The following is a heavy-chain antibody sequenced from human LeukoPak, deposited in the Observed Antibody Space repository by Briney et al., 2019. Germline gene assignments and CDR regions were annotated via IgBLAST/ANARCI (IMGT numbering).Heavy chain of an antibody. CDR2: INPTSGGT. V-gene: IGHV1-2*02. CDR3: ARDLSFYGSGSYYFGY. D-gene: IGHD3-10*01. CDR1: GFTFTGYY. Sequence: GASVKDSCKASGFTFTGYYLHWVRQAPGQGLEWMGWINPTSGGTNYAQRFQDRVTMAWDTSVSAAYMELSSLRSDDTAVYYCARDLSFYGSGSYYFGYWGQGTLVTVSS. J-gene: IGHJ4*02.